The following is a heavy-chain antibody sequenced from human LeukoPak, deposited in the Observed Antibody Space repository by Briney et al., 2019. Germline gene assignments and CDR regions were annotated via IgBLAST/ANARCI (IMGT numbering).Heavy chain of an antibody. CDR3: ARDRYLGYSYGYIGNWFDP. CDR1: GGSISSYY. CDR2: IYTSGST. Sequence: SETLSLTCTVSGGSISSYYWSWVRQPAGKGLEWIGRIYTSGSTNYNPSLKSRVTMSVDTSKNQFSLKLSSVTAADTAVYYCARDRYLGYSYGYIGNWFDPWGQGTLVTVSS. J-gene: IGHJ5*02. D-gene: IGHD5-18*01. V-gene: IGHV4-4*07.